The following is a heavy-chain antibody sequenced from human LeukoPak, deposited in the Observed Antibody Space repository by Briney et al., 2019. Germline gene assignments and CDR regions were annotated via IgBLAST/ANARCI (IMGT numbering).Heavy chain of an antibody. CDR3: AREIVATTFDY. CDR1: GGSVSSYY. D-gene: IGHD5-12*01. Sequence: SETLSLTCSVSGGSVSSYYWSWIRQPPGKGLEWIVFYHDGGSTVYNPSFKSRVTISVDTSKNQFSLKLSSVTAADTAVYYCAREIVATTFDYWGQGTLVTVSS. J-gene: IGHJ4*02. CDR2: YHDGGST. V-gene: IGHV4-59*08.